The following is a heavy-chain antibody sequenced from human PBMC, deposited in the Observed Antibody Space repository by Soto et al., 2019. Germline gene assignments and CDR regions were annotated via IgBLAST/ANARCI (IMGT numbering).Heavy chain of an antibody. J-gene: IGHJ4*02. V-gene: IGHV1-18*01. CDR3: ARGRYGDY. CDR2: ISAHNGNT. D-gene: IGHD1-1*01. Sequence: GASVKVSCKGSGYDFTSYGINWVRQAPGQGLEWMAWISAHNGNTDYAQKLQGRVTVTRDTSTSTAYMELRSLRSDDTAVYYCARGRYGDYWGQGALVTVSS. CDR1: GYDFTSYG.